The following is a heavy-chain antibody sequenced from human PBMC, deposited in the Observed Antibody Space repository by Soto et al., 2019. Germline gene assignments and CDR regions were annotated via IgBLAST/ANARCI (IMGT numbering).Heavy chain of an antibody. CDR1: GGSLSGYS. D-gene: IGHD4-17*01. CDR3: ATFRGLREYFQH. V-gene: IGHV4-34*01. CDR2: INHSGST. J-gene: IGHJ1*01. Sequence: PSETLSLTCAVYGGSLSGYSWSWIRQPPGKGLEWIGDINHSGSTNYNPSLKSRLTISVDTSKKQFSLKLNSVTAADTAVYYCATFRGLREYFQHWGQGTLVTVSS.